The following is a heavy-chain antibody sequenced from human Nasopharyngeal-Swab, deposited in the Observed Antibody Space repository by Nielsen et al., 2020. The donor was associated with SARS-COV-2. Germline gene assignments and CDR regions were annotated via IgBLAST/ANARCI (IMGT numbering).Heavy chain of an antibody. CDR3: ARTYGGNYEYFQH. D-gene: IGHD4-23*01. V-gene: IGHV4-34*01. CDR1: GGSFSGYY. CDR2: INHSGST. Sequence: SETLSLTCAVYGGSFSGYYWSWIRQLPGKGLEWIGEINHSGSTNYNPSLKSRVTISVDTSKNQFSLKLSSVTAADTAVYYCARTYGGNYEYFQHWGQGTLVTVSS. J-gene: IGHJ1*01.